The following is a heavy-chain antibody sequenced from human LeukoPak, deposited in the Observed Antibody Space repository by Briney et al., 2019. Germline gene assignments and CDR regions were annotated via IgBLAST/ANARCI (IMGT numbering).Heavy chain of an antibody. J-gene: IGHJ3*02. V-gene: IGHV4-61*02. D-gene: IGHD1-14*01. Sequence: PSETLSLTCTVSGGSISSGSYYWSWIRQPAGKGLEWIGRIYTSGSTNYNPSLKSRVTISVDTSKNQFSLKLSLVTAADTAVYYCARPRIRRTVAFDIWGQGTMVTVSS. CDR1: GGSISSGSYY. CDR2: IYTSGST. CDR3: ARPRIRRTVAFDI.